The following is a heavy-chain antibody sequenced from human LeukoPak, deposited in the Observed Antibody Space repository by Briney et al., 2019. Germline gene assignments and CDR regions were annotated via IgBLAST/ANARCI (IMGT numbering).Heavy chain of an antibody. CDR3: ARPLTYSGYDYY. CDR2: IIPILGIA. J-gene: IGHJ4*02. D-gene: IGHD5-12*01. Sequence: SVKVSCKASGGTFSSYAISWVRQAPGQGLEWMGRIIPILGIANYAQKFQGRVTITADKSTSTAYMELSSLRSEDTAAYYCARPLTYSGYDYYWGQGTLVTVSS. V-gene: IGHV1-69*04. CDR1: GGTFSSYA.